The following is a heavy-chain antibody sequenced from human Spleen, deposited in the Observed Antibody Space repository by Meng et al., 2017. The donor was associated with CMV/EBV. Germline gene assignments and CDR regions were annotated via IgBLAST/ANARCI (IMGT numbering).Heavy chain of an antibody. D-gene: IGHD2-2*01. J-gene: IGHJ4*02. CDR3: ATLPHYCSSTSYRDY. V-gene: IGHV1-24*01. CDR2: FDPEDGET. CDR1: GYTLTELS. Sequence: ASVKVSCKVSGYTLTELSMHWVRQAPGKGLEWMGGFDPEDGETIYAQKFQGRVTMTEDTSTDTAYMELSSLRSEDTAVYYCATLPHYCSSTSYRDYWGQGTLVTVSS.